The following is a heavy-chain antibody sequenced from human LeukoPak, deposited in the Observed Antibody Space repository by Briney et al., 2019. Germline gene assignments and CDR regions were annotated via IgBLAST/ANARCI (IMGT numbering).Heavy chain of an antibody. J-gene: IGHJ4*02. D-gene: IGHD3-22*01. V-gene: IGHV3-23*01. CDR1: GFTFTTYA. CDR2: VSDGGGNT. Sequence: PGGSLRLSCVASGFTFTTYAMIWVRQPPGKGLEWVSAVSDGGGNTYYADSVKGRFTISRDNSKNTGYLQMNSLKAEDTALYFCAKEGDHSGYPRGRLDYWGQGALVTVSS. CDR3: AKEGDHSGYPRGRLDY.